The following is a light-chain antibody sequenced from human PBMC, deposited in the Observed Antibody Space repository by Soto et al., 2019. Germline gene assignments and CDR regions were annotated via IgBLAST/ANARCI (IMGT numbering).Light chain of an antibody. CDR3: QQTYSTPWT. Sequence: DIPMTQSPSSLSASVGDRVTITCRASQNIDSYLNWYQQRPGKAPKLLIHDASSLQSGVPSRFSGSGSGTDFALTINSLQPEDFATIYCQQTYSTPWTCGQGTKVDIK. J-gene: IGKJ1*01. CDR1: QNIDSY. CDR2: DAS. V-gene: IGKV1-39*01.